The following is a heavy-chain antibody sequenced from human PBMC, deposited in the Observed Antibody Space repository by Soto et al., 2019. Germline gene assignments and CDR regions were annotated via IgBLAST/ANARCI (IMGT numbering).Heavy chain of an antibody. CDR3: ARVPMYSSGWETRDWYFDL. Sequence: QVQLVQSGAEVKKPGASVKVSCKASGYTFTSYYMHWVRQAPGQGLEWMGIINPSGGSTSYAQKSQGRVTMTRDTAMSTVYMELSSLRSEDTAVYYCARVPMYSSGWETRDWYFDLWGRGTLVTVSS. J-gene: IGHJ2*01. CDR1: GYTFTSYY. CDR2: INPSGGST. V-gene: IGHV1-46*01. D-gene: IGHD6-19*01.